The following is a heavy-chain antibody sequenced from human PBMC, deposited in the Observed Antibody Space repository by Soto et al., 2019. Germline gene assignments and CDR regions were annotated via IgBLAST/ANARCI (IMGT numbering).Heavy chain of an antibody. D-gene: IGHD2-2*01. J-gene: IGHJ1*01. CDR2: INSDGSSA. V-gene: IGHV3-74*01. CDR1: GFSFSSYW. CDR3: AKGVPAATRYFQH. Sequence: VQLVESGGGLVQPGGSLRLSCAASGFSFSSYWMHWVRHAPGKGLVWVSRINSDGSSATYADSVKGRVTISRDNAKNTLYLQMNSLTPEDTAVYYCAKGVPAATRYFQHWGQGTLVTFSS.